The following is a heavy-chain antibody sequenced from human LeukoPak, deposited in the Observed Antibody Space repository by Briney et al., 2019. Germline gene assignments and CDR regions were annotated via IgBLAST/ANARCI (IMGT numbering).Heavy chain of an antibody. D-gene: IGHD2-2*01. V-gene: IGHV3-23*01. Sequence: QPGGSLRLSCAASGFTFSSYAMSWVRQAPGKGLEWVSAISGSGGSTYYADSVKGRFTISRDNSKNTLYLQMNSLRAEDTAVYYCAKAEVVAHYYYYYMDVWGKGTTVTVSS. CDR1: GFTFSSYA. CDR3: AKAEVVAHYYYYYMDV. J-gene: IGHJ6*03. CDR2: ISGSGGST.